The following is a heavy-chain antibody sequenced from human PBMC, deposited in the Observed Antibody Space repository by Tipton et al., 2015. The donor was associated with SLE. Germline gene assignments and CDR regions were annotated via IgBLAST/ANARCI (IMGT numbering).Heavy chain of an antibody. Sequence: TLSLTCTVSGGSISSSRYYWGWIRQPPGKGLEWIGSIYHSGSTYYNPSLKSRVTISVDTSKNQFSLKLSSVTAADTAVYYCARVADYGDIHYFDYWGQGTLVTVSS. J-gene: IGHJ4*02. D-gene: IGHD4-17*01. CDR3: ARVADYGDIHYFDY. V-gene: IGHV4-39*07. CDR2: IYHSGST. CDR1: GGSISSSRYY.